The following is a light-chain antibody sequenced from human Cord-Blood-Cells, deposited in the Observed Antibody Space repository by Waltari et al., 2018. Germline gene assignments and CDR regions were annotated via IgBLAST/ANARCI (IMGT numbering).Light chain of an antibody. J-gene: IGLJ2*01. CDR1: SSDVGGSNY. Sequence: QSALTQPASVSGSPGQSITIPCPGTSSDVGGSNYVPWYQQHPGKAPKLMIYDVSNRPSGVSNRFSGSKSGNAASLTISGLQAEDEADYYCSSYTSSSTRVFGGGTKLTVL. V-gene: IGLV2-14*01. CDR3: SSYTSSSTRV. CDR2: DVS.